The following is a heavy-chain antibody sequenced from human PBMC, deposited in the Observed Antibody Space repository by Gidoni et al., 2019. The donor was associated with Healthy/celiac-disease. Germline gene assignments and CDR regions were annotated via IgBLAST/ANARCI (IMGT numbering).Heavy chain of an antibody. Sequence: QVQLQESGQGLVKPSGTLSLTCAGPGGSMYSSNWWRWVGQPPGKGLEWIGEIYHSGSTNFNLSLKSRFTISVDKSKNQFSLKLSSVTAADTAVYYCSRDQAAAGTPRAFDIWGQGTMVTVSS. CDR1: GGSMYSSNW. D-gene: IGHD6-13*01. J-gene: IGHJ3*02. CDR2: IYHSGST. V-gene: IGHV4-4*02. CDR3: SRDQAAAGTPRAFDI.